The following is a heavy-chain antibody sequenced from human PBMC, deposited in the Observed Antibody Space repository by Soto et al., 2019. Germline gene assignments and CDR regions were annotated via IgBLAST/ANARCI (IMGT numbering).Heavy chain of an antibody. Sequence: SETLSLTCTVSGASITFGGYSWSWIRQTPGKGLEWIGYINHLETTFYNPSFESRLTLSIDRAKDQFSLKLHSMSAADRAVYFCARGGGSDSFDYWGQGILVTVSS. D-gene: IGHD1-26*01. V-gene: IGHV4-30-2*01. CDR3: ARGGGSDSFDY. J-gene: IGHJ4*02. CDR1: GASITFGGYS. CDR2: INHLETT.